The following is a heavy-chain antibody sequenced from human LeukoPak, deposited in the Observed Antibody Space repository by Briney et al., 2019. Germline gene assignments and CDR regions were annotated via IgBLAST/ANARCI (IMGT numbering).Heavy chain of an antibody. D-gene: IGHD2-2*01. J-gene: IGHJ4*02. CDR1: GFIFEDYA. CDR3: VQDSYAISSSGSTFAS. Sequence: GGSLRLSCTVSGFIFEDYAMHWVRQVPGKGLEWVSSITSNSGYVAYADSVKGRFSISRDNAKNSLYLQMNSLRTEDMAVYYCVQDSYAISSSGSTFASWGQGTLATVSS. CDR2: ITSNSGYV. V-gene: IGHV3-9*03.